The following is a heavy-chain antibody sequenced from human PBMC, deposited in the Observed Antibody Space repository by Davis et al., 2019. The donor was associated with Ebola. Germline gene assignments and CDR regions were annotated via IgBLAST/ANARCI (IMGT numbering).Heavy chain of an antibody. CDR3: AREIGGSSSPFDY. Sequence: ASVKVSCKASGYTFTGYYMHWVRQAPGQGLEWMGWINPNSGGTNYAQKFQGRVTMTRDTSISTAYMELSSLGSDDTAVYYCAREIGGSSSPFDYWGQGTLVTVSS. CDR1: GYTFTGYY. D-gene: IGHD6-6*01. V-gene: IGHV1-2*02. CDR2: INPNSGGT. J-gene: IGHJ4*02.